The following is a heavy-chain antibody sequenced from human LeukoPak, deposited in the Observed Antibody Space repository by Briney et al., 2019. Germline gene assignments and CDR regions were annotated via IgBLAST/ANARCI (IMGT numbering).Heavy chain of an antibody. CDR2: IYYSGST. D-gene: IGHD6-19*01. CDR3: ARDGAVAGLSYFDC. Sequence: SETLSLTCTVSGGSISSYYWSWIRQPPGKGLEWIGYIYYSGSTNYNPSLKSRVTISVDKSKNQFSLILNSVTAADSAVYFCARDGAVAGLSYFDCWGQGTLVTVSS. CDR1: GGSISSYY. V-gene: IGHV4-59*12. J-gene: IGHJ4*02.